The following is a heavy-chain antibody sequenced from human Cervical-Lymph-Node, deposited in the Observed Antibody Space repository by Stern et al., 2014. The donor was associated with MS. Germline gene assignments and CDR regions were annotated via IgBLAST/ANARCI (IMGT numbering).Heavy chain of an antibody. D-gene: IGHD1-1*01. V-gene: IGHV3-23*04. Sequence: EVQLVESGGGLVQPGGSLRLSCAASGFTFSSSAMNWVRQAPGKGLEWVGGLTGGGYRTDYADSLKGRFTISTDNSNNTPYLQMNSLTAEDTAVYYCAKGDLETTISFDYWGQGTLVTVSS. CDR3: AKGDLETTISFDY. CDR2: LTGGGYRT. J-gene: IGHJ4*02. CDR1: GFTFSSSA.